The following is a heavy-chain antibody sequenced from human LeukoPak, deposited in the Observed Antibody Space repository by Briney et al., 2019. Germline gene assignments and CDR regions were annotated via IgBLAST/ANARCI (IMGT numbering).Heavy chain of an antibody. CDR2: IPPGGGSP. CDR3: ARASSGYYVGDY. J-gene: IGHJ4*02. D-gene: IGHD6-19*01. Sequence: GGSLRLSCAASGFTFSSYAMSWVPQAPGKGLEWVSVIPPGGGSPYYPDSVKGRFTISRDTSTNTLYLQINSLRDEDTAVYYCARASSGYYVGDYWGQGTLVTVSS. CDR1: GFTFSSYA. V-gene: IGHV3-23*01.